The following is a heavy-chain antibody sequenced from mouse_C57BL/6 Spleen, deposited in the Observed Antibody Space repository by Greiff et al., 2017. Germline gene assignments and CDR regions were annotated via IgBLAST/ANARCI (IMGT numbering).Heavy chain of an antibody. J-gene: IGHJ3*01. D-gene: IGHD2-1*01. Sequence: QVQLKQPGAELVRPGTSVKLSCKASGYTFTSYWMHWVKQRPGQGLEWIGVIDPSDSYTNYNQKFKGKATLTVDKSSSTAYMQLSSLTSEDSAVYYCAIYGNYQSWFSYWGQGTLVTVSA. CDR2: IDPSDSYT. CDR1: GYTFTSYW. V-gene: IGHV1-59*01. CDR3: AIYGNYQSWFSY.